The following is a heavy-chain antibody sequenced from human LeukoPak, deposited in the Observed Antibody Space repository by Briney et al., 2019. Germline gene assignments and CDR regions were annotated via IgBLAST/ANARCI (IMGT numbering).Heavy chain of an antibody. Sequence: PGGSLTLSCAASGFTLGSYSMNWVPQAPGKGLEWISYISSSSSTLYYADPVEGRFTISRDNAMNSLYLEMDSLRAEDTAVNYCTRIYGSGSYYTNWGQGTLVPVSS. V-gene: IGHV3-48*01. J-gene: IGHJ4*02. CDR2: ISSSSSTL. CDR1: GFTLGSYS. CDR3: TRIYGSGSYYTN. D-gene: IGHD3-10*01.